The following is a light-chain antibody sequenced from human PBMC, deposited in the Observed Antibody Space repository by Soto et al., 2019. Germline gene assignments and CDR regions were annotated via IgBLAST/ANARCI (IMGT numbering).Light chain of an antibody. V-gene: IGKV1-39*01. Sequence: DIQMTQSPSSLSASVGDRVTITCRASQTISTYLNWYQQNPGKAPKLLIYAASTSQSGVPSRFSGSGSGTDFTLTISSLQPEDVATYYCQQSHGIPYTFGQGTKLEIK. CDR3: QQSHGIPYT. CDR2: AAS. J-gene: IGKJ2*01. CDR1: QTISTY.